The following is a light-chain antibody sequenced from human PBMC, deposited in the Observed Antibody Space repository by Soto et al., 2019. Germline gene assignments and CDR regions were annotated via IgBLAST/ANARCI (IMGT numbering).Light chain of an antibody. V-gene: IGKV1-39*01. CDR3: QQSYSNPWT. CDR2: AAS. CDR1: QSISSY. Sequence: DIQMTQSPSSLSASVGDRVTITCRARQSISSYLNWYQQKPGKAPKLLIYAASSLQSGVPSRFSGSGSGTDFTLTISSLQPEDCATYYCQQSYSNPWTFGQGTKGEIK. J-gene: IGKJ1*01.